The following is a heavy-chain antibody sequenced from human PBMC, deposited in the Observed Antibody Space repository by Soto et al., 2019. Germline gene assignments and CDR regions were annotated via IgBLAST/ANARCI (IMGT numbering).Heavy chain of an antibody. D-gene: IGHD6-6*01. Sequence: EVQLVESGGGLVQPGGSLRLSCAASGFTFSSYWMSWVRQAPGKGLEWVANIKQDGSEKYYVDSVKGRFTISRDNAKNLLYLQMISLRAEDTAVYYCARSIAARLNWFDPWGQGTLVTVSS. CDR2: IKQDGSEK. CDR1: GFTFSSYW. CDR3: ARSIAARLNWFDP. V-gene: IGHV3-7*01. J-gene: IGHJ5*02.